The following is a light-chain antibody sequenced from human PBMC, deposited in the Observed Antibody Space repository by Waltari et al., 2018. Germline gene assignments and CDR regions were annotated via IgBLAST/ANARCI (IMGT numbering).Light chain of an antibody. J-gene: IGKJ1*01. V-gene: IGKV1-39*01. Sequence: DIQMTQSPSSLSASVGDRVTITCRASQSISTYLNWYQQKPRKATELLIYGASSLQSGVPSRFSGSGSGTDFTLTISSLQPEDFASYYCQQSYNTPLTFGQGTKVEIK. CDR1: QSISTY. CDR3: QQSYNTPLT. CDR2: GAS.